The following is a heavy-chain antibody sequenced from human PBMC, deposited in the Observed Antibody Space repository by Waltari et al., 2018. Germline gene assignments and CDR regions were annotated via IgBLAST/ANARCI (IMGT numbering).Heavy chain of an antibody. CDR1: GYTFTSYD. CDR2: MNPNSGNT. J-gene: IGHJ4*02. V-gene: IGHV1-8*01. D-gene: IGHD2-15*01. CDR3: ARSACSGGSCYPDY. Sequence: QVQLVQSGAEVKKPGASVKVSCKASGYTFTSYDINWVRQATGQGLEWMGWMNPNSGNTGNAQKFQGRVTMTRNTSISTAYMELSSLRSEDTAVYYCARSACSGGSCYPDYWGQGTLVTVSS.